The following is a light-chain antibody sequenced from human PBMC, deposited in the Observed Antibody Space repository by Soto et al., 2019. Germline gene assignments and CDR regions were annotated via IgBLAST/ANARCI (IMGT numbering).Light chain of an antibody. CDR1: SSNIGSNA. J-gene: IGLJ3*02. Sequence: QSVLTQPPSASGTPGQRVTISCSGSSSNIGSNAVNWYQQLPGTAPKLLIYTFAQRPSGVPDRFSGSKSGTSASLAISGLQSEDEADYYCAAWDDSLNGWVFGGGTKLTVL. V-gene: IGLV1-44*01. CDR3: AAWDDSLNGWV. CDR2: TFA.